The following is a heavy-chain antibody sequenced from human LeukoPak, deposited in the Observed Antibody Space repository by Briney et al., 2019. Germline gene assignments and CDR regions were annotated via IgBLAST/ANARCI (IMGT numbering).Heavy chain of an antibody. V-gene: IGHV4-31*03. Sequence: PSQTLSLTCTVSGGSISSGGYYWSWIRQHPGKGLEWIGYIYYSGSTYNNPSLKSRVTISVDTSKNQFSLKLGSVTAADTAVYYCAREGVLLWFGEFLAPDAFDIWGQGTMVTVSS. CDR1: GGSISSGGYY. CDR3: AREGVLLWFGEFLAPDAFDI. J-gene: IGHJ3*02. D-gene: IGHD3-10*01. CDR2: IYYSGST.